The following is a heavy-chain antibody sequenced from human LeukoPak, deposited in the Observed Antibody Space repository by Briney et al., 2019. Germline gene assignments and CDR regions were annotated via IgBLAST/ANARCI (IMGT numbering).Heavy chain of an antibody. CDR3: AKASLKQWLPPGPGY. CDR1: GFTFSSYG. Sequence: GGSLRLSCAASGFTFSSYGMHWVRQAPGKGLEWVAFIRYDGSNKYYADSVKGRFTISRDNSKNTLYLQMNSLGAEDTAVYYCAKASLKQWLPPGPGYWGQGTLVTVSS. J-gene: IGHJ4*02. D-gene: IGHD6-19*01. CDR2: IRYDGSNK. V-gene: IGHV3-30*02.